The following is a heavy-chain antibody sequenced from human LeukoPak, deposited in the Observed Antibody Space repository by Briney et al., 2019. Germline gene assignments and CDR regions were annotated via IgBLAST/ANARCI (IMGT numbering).Heavy chain of an antibody. J-gene: IGHJ4*02. CDR2: ISSSSSTI. CDR3: ARAGFSFSDYYGSFFDY. CDR1: GFTFSSYS. D-gene: IGHD3-10*01. V-gene: IGHV3-48*01. Sequence: PGGSLRLSCAASGFTFSSYSMNWVRQAPGKGLEWVSYISSSSSTIYYADSVKGRFTISRDNAKNSLYVQMNSLRVEDTAVYYCARAGFSFSDYYGSFFDYWGQGTLVTVSS.